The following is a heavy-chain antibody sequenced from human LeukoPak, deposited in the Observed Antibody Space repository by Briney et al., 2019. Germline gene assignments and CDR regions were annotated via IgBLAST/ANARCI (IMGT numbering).Heavy chain of an antibody. CDR1: GFTFSSYG. CDR2: ISSSSSYI. V-gene: IGHV3-21*01. Sequence: GGSLRLSCAASGFTFSSYGMSWVRQAPGKGLEWVSSISSSSSYIYYADSVRGRFTISRDNAKNSLFLQMNSLRAEDTAVYYCVKMGVDYYDFSYFDSWGRGTLVTVSS. D-gene: IGHD3-22*01. CDR3: VKMGVDYYDFSYFDS. J-gene: IGHJ4*02.